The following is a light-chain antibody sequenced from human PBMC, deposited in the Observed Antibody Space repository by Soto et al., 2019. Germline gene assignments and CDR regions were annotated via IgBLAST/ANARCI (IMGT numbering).Light chain of an antibody. CDR2: EVT. V-gene: IGLV2-14*01. Sequence: QSVLTQPASVSGSPGQSITISCTGSSNDVGGHKYVSWYQQYPGKAPKLIIYEVTNRPSGVSDRFSASKSATTASLTISGLQAEDEADYYCSSYTIRSTVVFGGGTKLTVL. CDR3: SSYTIRSTVV. J-gene: IGLJ2*01. CDR1: SNDVGGHKY.